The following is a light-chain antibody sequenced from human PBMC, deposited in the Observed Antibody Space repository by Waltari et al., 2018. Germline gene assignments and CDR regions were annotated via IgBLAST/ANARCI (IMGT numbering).Light chain of an antibody. V-gene: IGLV2-14*01. Sequence: QSALTQPASVSGSPGQSITISCTGSSRDGGRYNYVSWYQQFPDRAPKLMIYDVTNRPSGVSNRFSGSKSANTASLTISGLQPEDEADYYCASYIPGSTLVFGGGTKLTVL. CDR3: ASYIPGSTLV. CDR1: SRDGGRYNY. CDR2: DVT. J-gene: IGLJ3*02.